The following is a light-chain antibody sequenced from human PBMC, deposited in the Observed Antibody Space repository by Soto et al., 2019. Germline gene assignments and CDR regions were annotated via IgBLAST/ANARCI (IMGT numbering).Light chain of an antibody. CDR3: QQYYSTPYT. CDR2: WAS. Sequence: DIVMTQSPDSLAVSLGERATINCKSSQTVLYSSNNKNFLAWYQQKPRQPPKLLIYWASTRESGVPDRFSGSGSGTDFTLTISNLQAEDVAVYYCQQYYSTPYTFGQGTKLEI. V-gene: IGKV4-1*01. J-gene: IGKJ2*01. CDR1: QTVLYSSNNKNF.